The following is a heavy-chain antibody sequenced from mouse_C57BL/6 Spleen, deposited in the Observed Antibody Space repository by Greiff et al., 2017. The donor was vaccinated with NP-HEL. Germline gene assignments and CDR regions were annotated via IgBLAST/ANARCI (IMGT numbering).Heavy chain of an antibody. V-gene: IGHV5-6*01. CDR1: GFTFSSYG. Sequence: DVHLVESGGDLVKPGGSLKLSCAASGFTFSSYGMSWVRQTPDKRLEWVATISSGGSYTYYPDSVKGRFTISRDNAKNTLYLQMSSLKSEDTAMYYCARQGGSRGYFDVWGTGTTVTVSS. D-gene: IGHD1-1*01. CDR2: ISSGGSYT. CDR3: ARQGGSRGYFDV. J-gene: IGHJ1*03.